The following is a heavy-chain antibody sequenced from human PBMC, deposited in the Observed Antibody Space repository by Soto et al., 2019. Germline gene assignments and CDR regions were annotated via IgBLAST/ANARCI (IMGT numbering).Heavy chain of an antibody. Sequence: SETLSLTCDVYGGSFSGYIWTWIRQTPGKGLQWIGQINHSGSANYNPSIKSRDTISVDTSKNQFSLKMSSVTAADTAVYYCASSTMVRGVRTPRGYGMDVWGQGTTVT. V-gene: IGHV4-34*01. CDR1: GGSFSGYI. CDR2: INHSGSA. J-gene: IGHJ6*02. CDR3: ASSTMVRGVRTPRGYGMDV. D-gene: IGHD3-10*01.